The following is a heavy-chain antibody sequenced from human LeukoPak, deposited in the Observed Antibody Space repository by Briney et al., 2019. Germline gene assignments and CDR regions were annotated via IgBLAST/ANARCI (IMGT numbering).Heavy chain of an antibody. V-gene: IGHV4-39*01. CDR3: ARPSGHPAESQH. CDR2: ASYSEST. J-gene: IGHJ1*01. CDR1: GGSITSNSYY. D-gene: IGHD3-10*01. Sequence: SETLSLTCTVSGGSITSNSYYWAWIRQPPGTGLEWIGSASYSESTYYNPSLHSRVTISVDTSKNQFSLKLTSVTAADTAVYYCARPSGHPAESQHWGPGTLVTVSS.